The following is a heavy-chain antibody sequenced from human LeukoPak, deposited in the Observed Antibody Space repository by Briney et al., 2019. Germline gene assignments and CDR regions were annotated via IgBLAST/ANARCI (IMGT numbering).Heavy chain of an antibody. CDR1: GFTFSDYY. V-gene: IGHV3-11*01. CDR3: ARSSGYSYGPHDAFDI. D-gene: IGHD5-18*01. CDR2: ISSSGSTI. Sequence: GGSLRLSCAASGFTFSDYYMSWIRQAPGKGLEWVSYISSSGSTIYYADSVKGRFTISRDNAKNSLYLQMNSLRAEDTAVYYRARSSGYSYGPHDAFDIWGQGTMVTVSS. J-gene: IGHJ3*02.